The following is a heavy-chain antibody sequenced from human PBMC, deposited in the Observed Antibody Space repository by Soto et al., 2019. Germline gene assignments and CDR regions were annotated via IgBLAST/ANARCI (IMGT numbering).Heavy chain of an antibody. Sequence: VKVSCKASGYTFTIYGISWARQAPGQGLEWMGWISAYNGNTNYAQKLQGRVTMTTDTSTSTAYMELRSLRSDDTAVHDCADDGRDEFDTRCLGSRVTISS. V-gene: IGHV1-18*01. CDR3: ADDGRDEFDT. CDR2: ISAYNGNT. CDR1: GYTFTIYG. J-gene: IGHJ5*02.